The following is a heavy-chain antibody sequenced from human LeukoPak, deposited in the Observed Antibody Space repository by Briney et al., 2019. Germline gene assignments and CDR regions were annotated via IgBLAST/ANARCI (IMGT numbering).Heavy chain of an antibody. J-gene: IGHJ6*04. V-gene: IGHV4-61*01. Sequence: PSETLSLTCPVYGGSVSSGSYYWSWLRQPPGKGLEWIGYIYYSGSTNYNPSLKSRVTISLDTSKNQFSLKLSSVTAADKAVYYCASLLSDHYYSYGIDVWGKGTTVTVSS. CDR3: ASLLSDHYYSYGIDV. CDR2: IYYSGST. CDR1: GGSVSSGSYY.